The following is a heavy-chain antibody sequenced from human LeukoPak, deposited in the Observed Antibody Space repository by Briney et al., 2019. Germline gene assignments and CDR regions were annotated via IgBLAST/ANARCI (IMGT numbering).Heavy chain of an antibody. V-gene: IGHV3-9*01. J-gene: IGHJ5*02. CDR3: AKDGS. CDR2: ISWNSGSI. Sequence: GGSLRLSCAASGFTFDDYAMHWVRQAPGKGLEWVSGISWNSGSIGYADSVKGRFTISRDNAKNSLYLQMNSLRAEDTALYYCAKDGSWGQGTLVTVSS. CDR1: GFTFDDYA.